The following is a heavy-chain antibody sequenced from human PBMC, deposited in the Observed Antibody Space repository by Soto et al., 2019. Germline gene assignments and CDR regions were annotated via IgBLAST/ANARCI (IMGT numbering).Heavy chain of an antibody. CDR1: GFTFSSYS. V-gene: IGHV3-48*02. CDR3: ARDDGPSIAAAGNAFDM. Sequence: EVQLVESGGGLVQPGGSLRLSCAASGFTFSSYSMNWVRQAPGKGLEWVSYISSSSSTIYYADSVKGRFTISRDNAKNSLYLQMNSLRDEDTAVYYCARDDGPSIAAAGNAFDMWGQGTMVTVSS. J-gene: IGHJ3*02. D-gene: IGHD6-13*01. CDR2: ISSSSSTI.